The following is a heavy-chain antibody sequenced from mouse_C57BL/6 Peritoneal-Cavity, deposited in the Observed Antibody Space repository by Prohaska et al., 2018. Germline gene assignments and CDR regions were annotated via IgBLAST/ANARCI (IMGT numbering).Heavy chain of an antibody. V-gene: IGHV1-50*01. D-gene: IGHD3-3*01. CDR1: SYTFTSYW. Sequence: PGAELVKPGASVKLSCKASSYTFTSYWMQWVKQRHGQGLEWIGEIDPSDRYTNYNQKFKGKATLTVDTSSSKAYMQLSSLTSEDSAVYDCERQDTFAYWGQGTLVTVSA. J-gene: IGHJ3*01. CDR3: ERQDTFAY. CDR2: IDPSDRYT.